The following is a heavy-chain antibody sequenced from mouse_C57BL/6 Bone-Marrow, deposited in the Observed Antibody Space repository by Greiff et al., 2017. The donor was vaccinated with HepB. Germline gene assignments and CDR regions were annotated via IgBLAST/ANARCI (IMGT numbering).Heavy chain of an antibody. D-gene: IGHD2-12*01. Sequence: EVQRVESGGDLVKPGGSLKLSCAASGFTFSSYGMSWVRQTPDKRLEWVATISSGGSYTYYPDSVKGRFTISRDNAKNTLYLQMSSLKSEDTAMYYCARQDSPYAMDYWGQGTSVTVSS. CDR2: ISSGGSYT. J-gene: IGHJ4*01. CDR3: ARQDSPYAMDY. V-gene: IGHV5-6*01. CDR1: GFTFSSYG.